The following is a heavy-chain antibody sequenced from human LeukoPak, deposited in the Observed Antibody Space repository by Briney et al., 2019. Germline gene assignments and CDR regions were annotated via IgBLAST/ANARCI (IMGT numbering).Heavy chain of an antibody. D-gene: IGHD3-10*01. J-gene: IGHJ6*03. V-gene: IGHV1-18*01. CDR2: ISGYNGNT. CDR1: RYTFNNHG. CDR3: ARHGSITMIRGRLRYYYMDV. Sequence: ASVKVSCKASRYTFNNHGITWVRQAPGQPLEWTGWISGYNGNTNYAQKLQGRVTMTTDTSTSTAYMELRSLRSDDTAVYYCARHGSITMIRGRLRYYYMDVWGKGTTVTISS.